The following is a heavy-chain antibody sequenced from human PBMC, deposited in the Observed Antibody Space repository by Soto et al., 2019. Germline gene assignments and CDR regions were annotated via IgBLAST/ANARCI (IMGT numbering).Heavy chain of an antibody. J-gene: IGHJ4*02. CDR3: AKPPPGYYDSSGYFDY. D-gene: IGHD3-22*01. CDR2: ISYDGSNK. V-gene: IGHV3-30*18. Sequence: PGGSLRLSCAASGFTFSSYGMHWVRQAPGKGLEWVAVISYDGSNKYYADSVKGRFTISRDNSKNTLYLQMNSLRAEDTAVYYCAKPPPGYYDSSGYFDYWGQGTLVTVS. CDR1: GFTFSSYG.